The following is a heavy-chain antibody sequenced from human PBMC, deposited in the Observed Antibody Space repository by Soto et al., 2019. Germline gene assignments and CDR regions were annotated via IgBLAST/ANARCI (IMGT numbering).Heavy chain of an antibody. CDR1: GFIFSNNG. D-gene: IGHD7-27*01. Sequence: QVQLVESGGGEVQPGTSLRLSCIASGFIFSNNGMHWVRQAPGKGLEWVALVSHDGRKTFYADSVKGRLTIYRGNSKNTVYLHMNNLRPEDTAVYRCARDLRQGASGATVYGMDVWGQGTTVTVSS. CDR2: VSHDGRKT. V-gene: IGHV3-30*03. CDR3: ARDLRQGASGATVYGMDV. J-gene: IGHJ6*02.